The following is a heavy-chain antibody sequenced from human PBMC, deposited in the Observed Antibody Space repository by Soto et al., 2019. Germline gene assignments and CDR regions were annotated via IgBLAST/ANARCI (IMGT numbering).Heavy chain of an antibody. Sequence: QVQLVQSGPEVEKPGASVKVSCKTSGYTFTSYGISWVRQAPGQGLVWMGWISTDKGKTNYAQKFQGRVTMTTDTSTSTAYMELRSLTSDDTAVYYCATRSPAFDYWGQGTLVTVS. V-gene: IGHV1-18*01. CDR2: ISTDKGKT. CDR3: ATRSPAFDY. CDR1: GYTFTSYG. J-gene: IGHJ4*02.